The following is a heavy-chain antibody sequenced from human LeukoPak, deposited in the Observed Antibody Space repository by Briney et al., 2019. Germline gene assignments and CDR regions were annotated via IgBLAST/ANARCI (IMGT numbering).Heavy chain of an antibody. D-gene: IGHD3-16*02. Sequence: QSGGPLSPPGAALGSPLATIPMSGAARPQGRGLGGAPPISGSGGSTYYADSVKGRFTISRDNSKNTLYLQMNSLRAEDTAVYYCASSPWGSYRYNPFDYWGQGTLVTVSS. CDR3: ASSPWGSYRYNPFDY. CDR1: GSPLATIP. CDR2: ISGSGGST. J-gene: IGHJ4*02. V-gene: IGHV3-23*01.